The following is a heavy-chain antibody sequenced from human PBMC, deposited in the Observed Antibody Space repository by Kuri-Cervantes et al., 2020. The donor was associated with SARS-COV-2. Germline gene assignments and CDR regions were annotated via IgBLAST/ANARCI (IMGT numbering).Heavy chain of an antibody. CDR3: ARGMAEVSYYFDY. CDR2: IYTSGSS. CDR1: GVSSRSHY. J-gene: IGHJ4*02. D-gene: IGHD5-24*01. V-gene: IGHV4-4*07. Sequence: SETLSLTCTVSGVSSRSHYWSWMWQPAMIGRIYTSGSSNYNPSLKSRVTISVDTSKNQLSLNVSSVTAADTAVYYCARGMAEVSYYFDYWGQGTLVTVSS.